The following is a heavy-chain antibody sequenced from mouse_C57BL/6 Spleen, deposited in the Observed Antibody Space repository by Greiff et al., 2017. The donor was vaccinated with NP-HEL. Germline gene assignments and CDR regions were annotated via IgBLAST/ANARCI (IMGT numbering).Heavy chain of an antibody. Sequence: VQLQESGAELVKPGASVKISCKASGYAFSSYWMNWVKQRPGKGLEWIGQIYPGDGDTNYNGKFKGKATLTADKSSSTAYMQLSSLTSEDSAVYFCARPGITTGGCAYWGQGTLVTVSA. D-gene: IGHD1-1*01. J-gene: IGHJ3*01. CDR2: IYPGDGDT. CDR1: GYAFSSYW. V-gene: IGHV1-80*01. CDR3: ARPGITTGGCAY.